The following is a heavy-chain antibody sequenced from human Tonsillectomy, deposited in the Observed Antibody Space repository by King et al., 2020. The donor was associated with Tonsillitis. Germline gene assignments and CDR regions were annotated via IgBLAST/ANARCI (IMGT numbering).Heavy chain of an antibody. D-gene: IGHD3-22*01. CDR3: ARHTSYYYDNSGYPVLDY. V-gene: IGHV5-10-1*03. Sequence: VQLVESGAEVKKPGESLSISCQGSGYNFPTYWITWVRQMPGKGLEWMGRIDPSDSYTNYSPSFQGQVTISAYKSITTAYLQWSSLQASDTAMYYCARHTSYYYDNSGYPVLDYWGQGTLVTVSS. CDR2: IDPSDSYT. J-gene: IGHJ4*02. CDR1: GYNFPTYW.